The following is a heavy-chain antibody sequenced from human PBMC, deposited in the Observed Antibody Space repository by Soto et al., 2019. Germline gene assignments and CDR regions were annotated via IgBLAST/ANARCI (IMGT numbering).Heavy chain of an antibody. CDR1: GGSFSSYA. D-gene: IGHD3-16*01. CDR3: ARDSPGGGYYYGMDV. CDR2: IVPVLGTS. V-gene: IGHV1-69*01. J-gene: IGHJ6*02. Sequence: QGQLEQSGAEVRKPGSSVKVSCKASGGSFSSYAISWVRQAPGQGLEWMGGIVPVLGTSYSAQKFQGRVTFSTDDSTTTAYMELSSLRSEDTAVYYCARDSPGGGYYYGMDVWGQGTTVTVSS.